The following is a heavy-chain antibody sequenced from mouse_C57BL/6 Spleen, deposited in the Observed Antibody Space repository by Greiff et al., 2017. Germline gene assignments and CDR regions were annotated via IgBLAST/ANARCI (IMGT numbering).Heavy chain of an antibody. D-gene: IGHD2-5*01. CDR3: TRDRGYSNPYYFDY. CDR2: ISSGGDYI. V-gene: IGHV5-9-1*02. Sequence: EVHLVESGEGLVKPGGSLKLSCAASGFTFSSYAMSWVRQTPEKRLEWVAYISSGGDYIYYADTVKGRFTISRDNARNTLYLQMSSLKSEDTAMYYCTRDRGYSNPYYFDYWGQGTTLTVSS. J-gene: IGHJ2*01. CDR1: GFTFSSYA.